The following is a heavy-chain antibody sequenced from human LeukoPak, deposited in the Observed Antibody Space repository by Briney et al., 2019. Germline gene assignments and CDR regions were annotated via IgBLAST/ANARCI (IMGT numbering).Heavy chain of an antibody. V-gene: IGHV4-59*01. CDR2: IYYSGTT. Sequence: PSETLSLTCTVSSGSISSYYWSWIRQPPGKGLEWIGYIYYSGTTDYNPSLKSRVTILADTSKNQLSLRLSSVTAADTAVYYCATLPAGPASWFDPWGQGTLVTVSS. CDR3: ATLPAGPASWFDP. D-gene: IGHD2-15*01. CDR1: SGSISSYY. J-gene: IGHJ5*02.